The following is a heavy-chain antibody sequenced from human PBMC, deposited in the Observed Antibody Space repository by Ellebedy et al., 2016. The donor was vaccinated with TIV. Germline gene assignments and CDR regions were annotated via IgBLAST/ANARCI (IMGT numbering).Heavy chain of an antibody. CDR1: GYTFTSYS. V-gene: IGHV1-18*01. D-gene: IGHD2-15*01. Sequence: AASVKVSCKASGYTFTSYSITWVRQAPGQGLEWMGWISGYNGNTEYAQKLQGRVTMTTDTSTSTAYLEPRSLRSGDTAVYYCARGAATPYEDYWGQGTLVTVSS. J-gene: IGHJ4*02. CDR3: ARGAATPYEDY. CDR2: ISGYNGNT.